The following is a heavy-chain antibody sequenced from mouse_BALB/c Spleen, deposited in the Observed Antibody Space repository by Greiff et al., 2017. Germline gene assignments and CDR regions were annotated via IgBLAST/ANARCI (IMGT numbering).Heavy chain of an antibody. V-gene: IGHV5-17*02. CDR1: GFIFSSFG. CDR3: ARGYAISYAMDY. CDR2: ISSGSSTI. D-gene: IGHD3-1*01. Sequence: EVKLVESGGGLVQPGGSRKLSCAASGFIFSSFGMHWVRQAPEKGLEWVAYISSGSSTIYYADTVKGRFTISRDNPKNTLFLQMTSLRSEDTAMYYCARGYAISYAMDYWGQGTSVTVSS. J-gene: IGHJ4*01.